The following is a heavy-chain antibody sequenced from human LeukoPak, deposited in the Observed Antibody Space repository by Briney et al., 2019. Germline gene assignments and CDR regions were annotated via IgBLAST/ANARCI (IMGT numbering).Heavy chain of an antibody. CDR1: GLTFSDSA. J-gene: IGHJ3*02. CDR3: TTGETVVIRNDAFDS. D-gene: IGHD4-23*01. Sequence: PGGSLKLSCAASGLTFSDSAIHWVRQASGKGLEWVGRIRSKADSHATAYAASVQGRFTISRDDSRHTAYLQMTSLKTDDTAVYYCTTGETVVIRNDAFDSWGQGTMVTVSS. V-gene: IGHV3-73*01. CDR2: IRSKADSHAT.